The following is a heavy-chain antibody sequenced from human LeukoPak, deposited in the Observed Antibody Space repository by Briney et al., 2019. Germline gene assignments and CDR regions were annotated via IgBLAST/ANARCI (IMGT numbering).Heavy chain of an antibody. CDR2: INHSGST. D-gene: IGHD5/OR15-5a*01. Sequence: SETLSLTCAVYGGSFSGYYWSWIRQPPGKGLEWIGEINHSGSTNYNPSLKSRVTISVDTSKNQFSLKLSSVTAADTAVYYCARGLSSWGQGTLVTVSS. J-gene: IGHJ4*02. V-gene: IGHV4-34*01. CDR3: ARGLSS. CDR1: GGSFSGYY.